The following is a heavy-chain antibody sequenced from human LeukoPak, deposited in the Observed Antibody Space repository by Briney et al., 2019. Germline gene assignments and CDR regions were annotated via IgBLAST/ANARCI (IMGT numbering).Heavy chain of an antibody. J-gene: IGHJ4*02. CDR1: GGSISSSSYY. CDR3: ARLTITFYY. Sequence: SETLSLTCTVSGGSISSSSYYWGWIRQPPGKGLEWIGSMYYSGNTYYNPSLKSRVTISVDTSKNKFSLKLSSVTAADTAVYYCARLTITFYYWGQGTLATVSS. V-gene: IGHV4-39*01. CDR2: MYYSGNT. D-gene: IGHD5-24*01.